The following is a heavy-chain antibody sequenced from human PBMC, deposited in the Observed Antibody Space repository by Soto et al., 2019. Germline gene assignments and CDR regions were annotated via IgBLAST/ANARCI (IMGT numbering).Heavy chain of an antibody. D-gene: IGHD6-19*01. CDR3: ARGRGIAVAQRFWFDP. Sequence: PSETLSLTCTVSGGSISSGDYYWSWIRQPPGKGLEWIGYIYYSGSTYYNPSLKSRVTISVDTSKNQFSLKLSSVTAADTAVYYCARGRGIAVAQRFWFDPWGQGTLVTVSS. V-gene: IGHV4-30-4*02. CDR2: IYYSGST. J-gene: IGHJ5*02. CDR1: GGSISSGDYY.